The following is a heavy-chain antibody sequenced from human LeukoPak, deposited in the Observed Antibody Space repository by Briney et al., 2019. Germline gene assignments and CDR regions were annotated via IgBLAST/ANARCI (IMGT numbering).Heavy chain of an antibody. Sequence: KPSETLSLTCTVSGGSISDYYWSWIPQPPGKGLEWIAYIYYSGNTKVNPSLKSRVTVSVDTSKNQFSLKLTSVTAADTAVYYCARDKWSGGGLAQFDPWGQGTLVTVSS. CDR3: ARDKWSGGGLAQFDP. V-gene: IGHV4-59*01. D-gene: IGHD2-15*01. CDR1: GGSISDYY. J-gene: IGHJ5*02. CDR2: IYYSGNT.